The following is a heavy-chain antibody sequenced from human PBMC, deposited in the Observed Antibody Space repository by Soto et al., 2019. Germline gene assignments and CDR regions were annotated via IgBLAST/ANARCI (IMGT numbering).Heavy chain of an antibody. V-gene: IGHV2-5*02. D-gene: IGHD4-17*01. Sequence: QITLKESGPTLVKPTQTLTLTCTFSGLSLSTSGVAVGWIRQPPGKALEWLALIYWDDDKRYSPSLKSRLTITKDTSKNQVVLTMTNMDPVDTATYYCAHRRYINYGVTTPWPDRWFDPWGQGTLVTVSS. CDR2: IYWDDDK. CDR1: GLSLSTSGVA. CDR3: AHRRYINYGVTTPWPDRWFDP. J-gene: IGHJ5*02.